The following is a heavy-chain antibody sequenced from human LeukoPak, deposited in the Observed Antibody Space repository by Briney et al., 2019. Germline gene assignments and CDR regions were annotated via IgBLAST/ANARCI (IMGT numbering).Heavy chain of an antibody. CDR1: GFPFSSYF. CDR3: GIRGVIKTATVVGWFDT. V-gene: IGHV3-23*01. Sequence: GGSLRLSCAASGFPFSSYFMTWVRQAPRKGLEWVSAISGSGGDTYYADSVKGRFTISRDNSKSTLYLQMNSLRAEDKAVYYCGIRGVIKTATVVGWFDTWGEGNLVTVSS. D-gene: IGHD2-15*01. CDR2: ISGSGGDT. J-gene: IGHJ5*02.